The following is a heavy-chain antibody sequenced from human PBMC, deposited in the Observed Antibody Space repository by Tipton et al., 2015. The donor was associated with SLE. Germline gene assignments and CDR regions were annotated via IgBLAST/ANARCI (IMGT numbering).Heavy chain of an antibody. CDR3: ARDIAAAGDYYGMDV. CDR1: GYSISRGYY. V-gene: IGHV4-38-2*02. Sequence: TLSLTCAVSGYSISRGYYWGWIRQPPGKGLEWIGSIYHSGSTYYNPSLKSRVTISVDTSKNQFSLKLSSVTAADTAVYYCARDIAAAGDYYGMDVWGQGTTVTVSS. J-gene: IGHJ6*02. CDR2: IYHSGST. D-gene: IGHD6-13*01.